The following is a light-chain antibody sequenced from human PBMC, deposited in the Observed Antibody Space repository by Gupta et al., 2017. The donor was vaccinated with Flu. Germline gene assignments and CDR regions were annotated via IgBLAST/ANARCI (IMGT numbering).Light chain of an antibody. CDR2: GAS. V-gene: IGKV3-15*01. CDR3: QQYHNRPGT. CDR1: QSVSSN. J-gene: IGKJ1*01. Sequence: EIVMTQSPATLSLSQGEGVTLSCRASQSVSSNLAWYQHRPGQAPRLVLYGASIMATDIPARFSGGGSGTEFTLTISSLQPEDFATYHCQQYHNRPGTFGQGTRVEIK.